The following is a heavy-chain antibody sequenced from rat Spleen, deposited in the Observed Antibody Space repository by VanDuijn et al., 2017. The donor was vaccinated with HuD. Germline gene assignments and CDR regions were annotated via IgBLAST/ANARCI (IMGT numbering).Heavy chain of an antibody. V-gene: IGHV5-46*01. Sequence: EVQLVESGGGLVQPGRSMKLSCAASGFTFSSFPMAWVRQAPTKGLEWVATISTSGGSTYYRDSVKGRFTISRDNAKSTLYLQMNSLRSEDTATYYCTREGTPYSSYIYEGWFAYWGQGTLVTVSS. J-gene: IGHJ3*01. CDR1: GFTFSSFP. CDR3: TREGTPYSSYIYEGWFAY. CDR2: ISTSGGST. D-gene: IGHD1-2*01.